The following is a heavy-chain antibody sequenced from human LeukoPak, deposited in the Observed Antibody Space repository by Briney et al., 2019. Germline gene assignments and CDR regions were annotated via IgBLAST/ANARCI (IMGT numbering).Heavy chain of an antibody. J-gene: IGHJ4*02. CDR1: GYTFTSYG. D-gene: IGHD3-16*01. CDR2: ISAYSGNT. Sequence: ASVKVSCKASGYTFTSYGISWVRQAPGQGLEWMGWISAYSGNTNYAQKLQGRVTMTTDTSTSTAYMELRSLRSDDTAVYYCARDTPRDDYVWGSYRFDYWGQGTLVTVSS. CDR3: ARDTPRDDYVWGSYRFDY. V-gene: IGHV1-18*01.